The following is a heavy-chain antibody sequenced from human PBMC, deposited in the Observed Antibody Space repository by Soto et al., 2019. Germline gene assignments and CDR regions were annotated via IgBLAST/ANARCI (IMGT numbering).Heavy chain of an antibody. Sequence: SLRLSCTTSGFTFDDYAMSRVRQAPGKGLEWVGFIRSKPYGGTTEYAASVKGRFSISRDNSKSIAYLQMNSLKTEDTAVYYCTRQQLFFDYWGQGTQVTVSS. CDR2: IRSKPYGGTT. CDR1: GFTFDDYA. V-gene: IGHV3-49*04. CDR3: TRQQLFFDY. D-gene: IGHD6-13*01. J-gene: IGHJ4*02.